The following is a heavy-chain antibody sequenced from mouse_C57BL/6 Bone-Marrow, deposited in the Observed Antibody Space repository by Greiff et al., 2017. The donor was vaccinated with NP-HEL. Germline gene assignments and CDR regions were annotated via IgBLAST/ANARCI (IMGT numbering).Heavy chain of an antibody. Sequence: QVQLQQSGAELARPGASVKLSCKASGYTFTSYGISWVKQRTGQGLEWIGEIYPRSGNTYYNEQFKGKATLTADKSSSTAYMELRSLTAEDAAVYFCARWYYGSSDGAWFAYWGQGTLVTVSA. V-gene: IGHV1-81*01. J-gene: IGHJ3*01. D-gene: IGHD1-1*01. CDR3: ARWYYGSSDGAWFAY. CDR1: GYTFTSYG. CDR2: IYPRSGNT.